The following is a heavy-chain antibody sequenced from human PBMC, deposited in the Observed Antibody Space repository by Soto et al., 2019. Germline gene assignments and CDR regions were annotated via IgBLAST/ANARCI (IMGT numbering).Heavy chain of an antibody. Sequence: EVQLVESGGGLVQPGGSLRLSCAASGFTFSSYWMSWVRQAPGKGLEWVANIKQDGSENYYVDSVKGRFTISRDNAKNSLYLQMNSLRAEDTAVYYCASSPPTTVTSYWYFDLWGRGTLVTVSS. J-gene: IGHJ2*01. V-gene: IGHV3-7*01. CDR1: GFTFSSYW. CDR2: IKQDGSEN. D-gene: IGHD4-17*01. CDR3: ASSPPTTVTSYWYFDL.